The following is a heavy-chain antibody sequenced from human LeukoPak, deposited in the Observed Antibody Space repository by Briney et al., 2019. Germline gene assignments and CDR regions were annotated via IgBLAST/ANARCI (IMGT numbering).Heavy chain of an antibody. CDR2: ISWNSGSI. V-gene: IGHV3-9*01. CDR3: GAVFDY. Sequence: GGSLRLSCAASGFTFDDYAMHWVRQAPGKGLEWVSGISWNSGSIGYADSVKGRFTISRDNAKNTLYLQMNSLRAEDTAVYYCGAVFDYWGQGILVTVSS. J-gene: IGHJ4*02. CDR1: GFTFDDYA.